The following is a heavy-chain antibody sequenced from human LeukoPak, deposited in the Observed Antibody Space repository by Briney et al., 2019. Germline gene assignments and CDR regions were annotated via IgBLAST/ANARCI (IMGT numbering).Heavy chain of an antibody. J-gene: IGHJ3*02. D-gene: IGHD3-16*01. V-gene: IGHV3-20*04. Sequence: GGSLRLSCAASGFTFDDYGMSWDRQAPGKGLEWVSGINWYGGSTGYADSVKGRFTISRDNAKNSLYLQMNSLRAEDTALYYCARDTSATGGIGAFDIWGQGTMVTVSS. CDR3: ARDTSATGGIGAFDI. CDR2: INWYGGST. CDR1: GFTFDDYG.